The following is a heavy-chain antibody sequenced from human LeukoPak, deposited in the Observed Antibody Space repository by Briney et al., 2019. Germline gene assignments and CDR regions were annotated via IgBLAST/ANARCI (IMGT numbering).Heavy chain of an antibody. CDR3: ARTPLLGNNWFDP. D-gene: IGHD3-16*01. V-gene: IGHV4-61*08. CDR2: GYYSGST. CDR1: GGSISSGGYY. Sequence: PSETLSLTCTVSGGSISSGGYYWSWIRQPPGKGLEWIGYGYYSGSTNYNPSLKSRVTFSIDTSKNQFSLRLSSVTAADTAMYYCARTPLLGNNWFDPWGQGTLVTVSS. J-gene: IGHJ5*02.